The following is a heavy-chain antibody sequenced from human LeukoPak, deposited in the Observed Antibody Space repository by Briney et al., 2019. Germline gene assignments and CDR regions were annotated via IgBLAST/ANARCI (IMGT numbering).Heavy chain of an antibody. CDR3: ARSGWPYYFDY. V-gene: IGHV3-74*01. J-gene: IGHJ4*02. CDR2: IHSDGSST. D-gene: IGHD3-22*01. CDR1: GFTFSSYW. Sequence: PGGSLRLSCAASGFTFSSYWMHWVRQAPGKGLVRVSRIHSDGSSTSYADSARGRFTISRDDAKSTLYLQMNSLRAEDTAVYYCARSGWPYYFDYWGQGTLVTVSS.